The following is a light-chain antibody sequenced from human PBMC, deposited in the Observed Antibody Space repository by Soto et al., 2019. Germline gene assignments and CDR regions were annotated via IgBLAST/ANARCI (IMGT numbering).Light chain of an antibody. CDR2: QAS. Sequence: DIQMTQSPLTLSASVHDRVTITCRASQSISRSLAWYQQKPGTAPKLLIYQASDLESGVPLTFSGSGFGTEFTLTISSLQPEDSATYYCQQYETFPYTFGQGTRLEIK. J-gene: IGKJ2*01. CDR3: QQYETFPYT. V-gene: IGKV1-5*03. CDR1: QSISRS.